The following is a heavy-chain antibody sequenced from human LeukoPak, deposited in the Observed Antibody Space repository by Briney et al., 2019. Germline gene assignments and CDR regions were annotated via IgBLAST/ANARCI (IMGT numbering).Heavy chain of an antibody. CDR3: AKPQARNYYDSSGFDY. J-gene: IGHJ4*02. CDR2: IWYDGSNK. V-gene: IGHV3-33*06. Sequence: GRSVRLSCAASGFTFSSYGMHWLRQAPGKGLEWVAVIWYDGSNKYYADSVKGRFTISRDNSKNTLYLQMNSLRAEDTALYYCAKPQARNYYDSSGFDYWGQGPLVTVSS. CDR1: GFTFSSYG. D-gene: IGHD3-22*01.